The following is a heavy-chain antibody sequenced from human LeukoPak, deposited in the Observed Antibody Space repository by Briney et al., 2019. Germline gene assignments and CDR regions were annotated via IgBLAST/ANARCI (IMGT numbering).Heavy chain of an antibody. V-gene: IGHV1-18*01. J-gene: IGHJ6*02. CDR3: ARERWLRLEYYYYGMDV. CDR1: GYTFTSYG. CDR2: ISAYNGNT. D-gene: IGHD5-12*01. Sequence: ASVKVSRKASGYTFTSYGISWVRQAPGQGLEWMGWISAYNGNTNYAQKLQGRVTMTTDTSTSTAYMELRSLRSDDTAVYYCARERWLRLEYYYYGMDVWGQGTTVTVSS.